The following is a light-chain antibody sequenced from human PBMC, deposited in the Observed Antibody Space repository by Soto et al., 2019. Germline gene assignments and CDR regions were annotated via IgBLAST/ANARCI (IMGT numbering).Light chain of an antibody. Sequence: DIQITQSPSTLSASVGDTVTVTCRASQSVSGWLAWYQQKPGEAPKLLINDASALQRGVPSRFRGSGSGTKCTLTIASLQPDDVVTYCCQQYETFSGTFGPGTKVDIK. CDR2: DAS. CDR3: QQYETFSGT. V-gene: IGKV1-5*01. CDR1: QSVSGW. J-gene: IGKJ1*01.